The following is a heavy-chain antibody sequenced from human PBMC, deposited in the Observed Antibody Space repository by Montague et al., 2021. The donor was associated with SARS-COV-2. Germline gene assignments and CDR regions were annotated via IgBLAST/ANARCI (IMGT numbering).Heavy chain of an antibody. CDR3: ARQGSGSYYNWFDP. J-gene: IGHJ5*02. V-gene: IGHV4-39*01. CDR2: IYYSGST. CDR1: GGSISSSSYY. Sequence: SETLSLTCTVSGGSISSSSYYWGWIRQPPGKGLEWIGSIYYSGSTYYXPPLKSRVTISVDTSKNQFSLKLSSVTAADTAVYYCARQGSGSYYNWFDPWGQGTLVTVSS. D-gene: IGHD1-26*01.